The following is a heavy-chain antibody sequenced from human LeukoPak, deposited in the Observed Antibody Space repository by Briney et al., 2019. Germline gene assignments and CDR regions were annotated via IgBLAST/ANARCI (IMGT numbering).Heavy chain of an antibody. Sequence: PGGSLRLSCAASGFTFNYYSMNWVRQAPGKGLEWVANIKQDGSEKYYVDSVKSRFTISRDNAKNSLYLQMNSLRAEDTAVYYCARGPMVSSWFDPWGQGTLVTVSS. J-gene: IGHJ5*02. V-gene: IGHV3-7*01. CDR2: IKQDGSEK. CDR1: GFTFNYYS. CDR3: ARGPMVSSWFDP. D-gene: IGHD5-18*01.